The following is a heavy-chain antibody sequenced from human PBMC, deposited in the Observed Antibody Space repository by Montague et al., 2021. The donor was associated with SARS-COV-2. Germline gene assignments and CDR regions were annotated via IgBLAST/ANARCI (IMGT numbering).Heavy chain of an antibody. V-gene: IGHV4-59*01. CDR3: VRGATRTFDY. CDR1: GDSLTYFY. CDR2: IFYRGST. D-gene: IGHD1-14*01. Sequence: SETLSLTCTVSGDSLTYFYWSWIRQFPGKGLEWIGNIFYRGSTNYNPSLKSRVTISVDTSKNQFSLNLTPVTATDTAVYYCVRGATRTFDYWGQGTLVTVSS. J-gene: IGHJ4*02.